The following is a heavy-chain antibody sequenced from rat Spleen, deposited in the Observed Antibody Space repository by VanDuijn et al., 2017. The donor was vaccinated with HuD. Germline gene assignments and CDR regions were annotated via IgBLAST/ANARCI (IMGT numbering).Heavy chain of an antibody. D-gene: IGHD1-1*01. Sequence: EVQLVESGGGLVQPGRSLKLSCAASGLTFSDYYMAWVRQAPTKGLEWVASISYDGGSTYYRDSVKGRFTISRDNAKSSLYLQMDSLRSEDTATYYCTTRGGYYSGDYVMDAWGQGASVTVSS. CDR1: GLTFSDYY. CDR3: TTRGGYYSGDYVMDA. CDR2: ISYDGGST. V-gene: IGHV5-20*01. J-gene: IGHJ4*01.